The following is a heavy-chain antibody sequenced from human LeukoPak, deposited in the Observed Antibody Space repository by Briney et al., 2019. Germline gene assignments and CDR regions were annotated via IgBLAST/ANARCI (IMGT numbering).Heavy chain of an antibody. CDR3: ARGFLGVYSSGWFDAFDI. Sequence: ASVKVSCKASGCTFTSYDINWVRQATGQGLEWMGWMNPNSGNTGYAQKFQGRVTMTRNTSISTAYMELSSLRSEDTAVYYCARGFLGVYSSGWFDAFDIWGQGTMVTVSS. CDR2: MNPNSGNT. D-gene: IGHD6-19*01. J-gene: IGHJ3*02. CDR1: GCTFTSYD. V-gene: IGHV1-8*01.